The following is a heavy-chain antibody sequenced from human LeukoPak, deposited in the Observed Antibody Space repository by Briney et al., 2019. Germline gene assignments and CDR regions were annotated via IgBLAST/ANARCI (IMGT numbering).Heavy chain of an antibody. D-gene: IGHD5-24*01. Sequence: AGSLRLSGAASGFSFSNYWMHWVRQAPGKGLVWFARIKNDGSSTSYEDSGRGRFTISRDNAKDTLYLQMNSLRADDTAVYYCERPRDGYNFEGFDYWGQGTLVTVSS. CDR2: IKNDGSST. J-gene: IGHJ4*02. CDR1: GFSFSNYW. CDR3: ERPRDGYNFEGFDY. V-gene: IGHV3-74*01.